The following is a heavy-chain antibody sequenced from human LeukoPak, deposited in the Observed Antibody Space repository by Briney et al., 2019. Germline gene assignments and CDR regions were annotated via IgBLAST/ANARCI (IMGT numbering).Heavy chain of an antibody. Sequence: GGSLRLSCAASGFTFSSYGMHWVRQAPGKGLEWVAVISYDGSNKYYADSVKGRFTISRDNSKNTLYLQMNSLRAEDTAVYYCAKDFGVVITYYFDYWGQGTLVTVSS. D-gene: IGHD3-3*01. CDR1: GFTFSSYG. CDR2: ISYDGSNK. V-gene: IGHV3-30*18. CDR3: AKDFGVVITYYFDY. J-gene: IGHJ4*02.